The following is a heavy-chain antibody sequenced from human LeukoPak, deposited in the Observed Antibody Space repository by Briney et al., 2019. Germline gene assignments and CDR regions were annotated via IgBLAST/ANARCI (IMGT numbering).Heavy chain of an antibody. CDR3: STGGKAFDI. Sequence: SETLSLTCTVSGGSIKTYYWSWIRQPPGEGLEWIGYIFYSGSTSYNPSLHSRVTISIDTSRNQVSLKLSSVTAADTAVYYCSTGGKAFDIWGQGTMVTVSS. V-gene: IGHV4-59*01. CDR1: GGSIKTYY. CDR2: IFYSGST. J-gene: IGHJ3*02. D-gene: IGHD1-26*01.